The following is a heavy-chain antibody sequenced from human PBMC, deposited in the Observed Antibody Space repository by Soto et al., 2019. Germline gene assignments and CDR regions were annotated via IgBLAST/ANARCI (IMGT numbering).Heavy chain of an antibody. J-gene: IGHJ4*02. V-gene: IGHV3-7*01. CDR2: IKQDGSEK. CDR3: ARDGATHYYDSSGYEESY. D-gene: IGHD3-22*01. CDR1: GFTFSSYW. Sequence: PGGSLRLSCAASGFTFSSYWMGWVRQAPGKXLEWVANIKQDGSEKYYVDSVKGRFTISRDNAKNSLYLQMNSLRAEDTAVYYCARDGATHYYDSSGYEESYWGQGTLVTVSS.